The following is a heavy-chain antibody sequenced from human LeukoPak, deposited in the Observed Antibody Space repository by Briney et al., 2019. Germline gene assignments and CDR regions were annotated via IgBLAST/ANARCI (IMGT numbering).Heavy chain of an antibody. V-gene: IGHV3-48*01. D-gene: IGHD3-16*01. Sequence: GGSLRLSCAASGFTFSTYSMNWVRQAPGKGQEWVSYISGSSGTIYYADSVKGRFTISRDNAKNSLYLQMNSLRAEDTAVYYCARRSEFGVLYYMDVWGKGTTVTVSS. J-gene: IGHJ6*03. CDR1: GFTFSTYS. CDR2: ISGSSGTI. CDR3: ARRSEFGVLYYMDV.